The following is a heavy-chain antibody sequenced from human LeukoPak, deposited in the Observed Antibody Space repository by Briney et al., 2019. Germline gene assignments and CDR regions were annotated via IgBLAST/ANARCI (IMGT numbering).Heavy chain of an antibody. V-gene: IGHV3-30*04. D-gene: IGHD6-13*01. Sequence: GGSLRLSCAASGFTFSGYAMHWVRQAPGKGLEWVAVISYDGSNKYYADSMKGRFTISRDNSKNTLYLQMNSLRAEDTAVYYCARDPAAAGIVDYWGQGTLVTVSS. CDR1: GFTFSGYA. CDR3: ARDPAAAGIVDY. J-gene: IGHJ4*02. CDR2: ISYDGSNK.